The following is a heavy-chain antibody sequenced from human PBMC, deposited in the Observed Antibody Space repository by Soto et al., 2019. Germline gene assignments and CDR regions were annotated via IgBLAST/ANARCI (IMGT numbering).Heavy chain of an antibody. CDR1: GGSLSSYY. CDR3: ARNEDCTRPGCIVGGFDP. Sequence: SETLSLTCTVSGGSLSSYYWSRIRQTPGKGLEWIGYIYYSGVTNYNPSLEGRVTISIDKSKNQFYLDLNSVTAADTAMYYCARNEDCTRPGCIVGGFDPWGPGTLVTVSS. CDR2: IYYSGVT. J-gene: IGHJ5*02. V-gene: IGHV4-59*12. D-gene: IGHD2-8*01.